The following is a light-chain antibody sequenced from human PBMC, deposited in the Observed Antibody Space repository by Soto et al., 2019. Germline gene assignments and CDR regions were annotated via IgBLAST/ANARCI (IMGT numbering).Light chain of an antibody. V-gene: IGKV1-27*01. CDR2: AAS. Sequence: DIQRTESPSCVASCGGGRVTIAFRASQGISTYLAWYQQKPGKVPKLLIYAASTLLSGVPSRFSGSGSGTAFTLTLRSLQSEDVATSYCKKYDTDPLRFGPGTKVDIK. CDR1: QGISTY. CDR3: KKYDTDPLR. J-gene: IGKJ3*01.